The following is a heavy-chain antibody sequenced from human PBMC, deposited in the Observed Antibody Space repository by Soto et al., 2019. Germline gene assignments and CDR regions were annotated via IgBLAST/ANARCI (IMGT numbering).Heavy chain of an antibody. CDR1: GYPFTDHY. V-gene: IGHV1-2*02. Sequence: QVQLVQSGAEVKEPGASVKVSCRTSGYPFTDHYINWVRQAPGQGREYMGWIQPNSGDTKYTQRFQGRVTMTRDTSIRTGLKELRRPTSDDTAVYYCARDRSRQTWKWFDPWGQGTLVTVSS. J-gene: IGHJ5*02. CDR3: ARDRSRQTWKWFDP. D-gene: IGHD1-1*01. CDR2: IQPNSGDT.